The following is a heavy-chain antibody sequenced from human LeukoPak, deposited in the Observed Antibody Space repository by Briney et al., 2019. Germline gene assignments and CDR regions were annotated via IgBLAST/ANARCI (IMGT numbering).Heavy chain of an antibody. CDR2: INTNTGNP. V-gene: IGHV7-4-1*02. D-gene: IGHD1-26*01. J-gene: IGHJ4*02. CDR1: GYTFTSYA. CDR3: ARDYSGSYSTHFDY. Sequence: PGASVRVSCTASGYTFTSYAMNWVRQAPGQGLEWMGWINTNTGNPTYAQGFTGRFVFSLDTSVSTAYLQISSLKAEDTAVYYCARDYSGSYSTHFDYWGQGTLVTVSS.